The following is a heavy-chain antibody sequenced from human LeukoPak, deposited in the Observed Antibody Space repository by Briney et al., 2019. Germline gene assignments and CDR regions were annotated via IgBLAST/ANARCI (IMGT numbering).Heavy chain of an antibody. V-gene: IGHV3-7*03. D-gene: IGHD6-19*01. CDR3: TRDLAAVPGPRMDV. Sequence: GGSLRLSCAVSGFTFSSDWMTWVRQAPGKGLEWVANIKEDGSESYYVDSVKGRFTISRDNARNSLYLQMDSLRDDDTAMYFCTRDLAAVPGPRMDVWGQGTTVTVSS. CDR1: GFTFSSDW. CDR2: IKEDGSES. J-gene: IGHJ6*02.